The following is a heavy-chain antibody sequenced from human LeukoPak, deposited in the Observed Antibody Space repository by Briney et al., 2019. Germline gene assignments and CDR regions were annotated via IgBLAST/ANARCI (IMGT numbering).Heavy chain of an antibody. D-gene: IGHD2-15*01. V-gene: IGHV3-74*01. CDR1: GFTFSNYW. CDR2: SNGDGSST. CDR3: ARSATGGYFDY. J-gene: IGHJ4*02. Sequence: PGGSLRLSCAASGFTFSNYWMHWVRQAPGEGLVWVARSNGDGSSTTYADSVKGRFTISRDNGKNTLYRQMNSLRAEDTAVYYCARSATGGYFDYWGQGTLVTVSS.